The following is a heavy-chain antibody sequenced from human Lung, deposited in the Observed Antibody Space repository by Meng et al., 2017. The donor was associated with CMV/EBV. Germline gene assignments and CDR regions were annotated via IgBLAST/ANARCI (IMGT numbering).Heavy chain of an antibody. CDR1: GYTFTGYY. CDR2: INPNSGGT. J-gene: IGHJ4*01. Sequence: SXXVSXKASGYTFTGYYMHWVRQAPGQGLEWMGWINPNSGGTNYAQKFQGRVTMTRDTSISTAYMELSRLRSDDTAVYYCARGLAVAGTSHFDYWGHGTLVTVSS. D-gene: IGHD6-19*01. V-gene: IGHV1-2*02. CDR3: ARGLAVAGTSHFDY.